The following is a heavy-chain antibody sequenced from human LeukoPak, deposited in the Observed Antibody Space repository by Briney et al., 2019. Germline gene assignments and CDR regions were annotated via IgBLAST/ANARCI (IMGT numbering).Heavy chain of an antibody. V-gene: IGHV4-30-4*01. J-gene: IGHJ4*02. CDR3: ARARIVVVTPANFDY. CDR1: GGSISSGDYY. D-gene: IGHD3-22*01. CDR2: IYYSGST. Sequence: SQTLSLTCTVSGGSISSGDYYWSWIRQPPGKGLEWIGYIYYSGSTYYNPSLKSRVTISVDTSKNQFSLKLSSVTAADTAVYYCARARIVVVTPANFDYWGQGTLVTVSS.